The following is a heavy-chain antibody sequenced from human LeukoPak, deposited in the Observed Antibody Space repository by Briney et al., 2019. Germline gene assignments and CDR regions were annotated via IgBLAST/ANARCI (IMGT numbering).Heavy chain of an antibody. J-gene: IGHJ4*02. CDR2: IYYSGST. V-gene: IGHV4-39*07. D-gene: IGHD3-16*02. Sequence: SETLSLTCTVSGGSVSSTSYYWGWIRQPPGEGLEWIGSIYYSGSTYYNPSLKSRVTISVDTSKNQFSLKLSSVTAADTAVYYCARAQFGGIIVRPFDYWGQGTLVTVSS. CDR1: GGSVSSTSYY. CDR3: ARAQFGGIIVRPFDY.